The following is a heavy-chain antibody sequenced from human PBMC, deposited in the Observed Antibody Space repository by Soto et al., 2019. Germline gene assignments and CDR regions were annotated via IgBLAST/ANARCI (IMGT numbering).Heavy chain of an antibody. CDR1: GESFSGYH. J-gene: IGHJ5*02. Sequence: SETLSLTCAVFGESFSGYHWTWIRQSTGKGLEWIGEINLSGNTNYNPSLKSRVTISIDTSKKQFSLKLTSVTAADTAIYYCARVLVTYGGIMVPYNWFDTWGQGNLVTVSS. V-gene: IGHV4-34*01. D-gene: IGHD3-16*01. CDR3: ARVLVTYGGIMVPYNWFDT. CDR2: INLSGNT.